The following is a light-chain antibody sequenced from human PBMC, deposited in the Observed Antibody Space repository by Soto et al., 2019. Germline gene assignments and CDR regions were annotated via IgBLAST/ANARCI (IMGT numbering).Light chain of an antibody. CDR1: SSDVGAYNY. V-gene: IGLV2-14*01. CDR2: EVS. J-gene: IGLJ2*01. Sequence: QSALTQPASVSGSPGQSITISCTGNSSDVGAYNYVSWYQQNPGKAPKLMIFEVSDRPSGVSNRFSGSKSGNTASLTISGLQAEDEADYYCSSYTSSNTLVFGGGTKLTVL. CDR3: SSYTSSNTLV.